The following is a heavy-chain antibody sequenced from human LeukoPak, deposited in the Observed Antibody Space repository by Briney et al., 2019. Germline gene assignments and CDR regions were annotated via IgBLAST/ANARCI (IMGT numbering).Heavy chain of an antibody. CDR2: IYTDGST. CDR1: GGSTSNSF. Sequence: PSETLSLTCTVSGGSTSNSFWSWIRQPAGKGLEWIGRIYTDGSTNSNPSLKSRVTISVDTSKNQFSLKLSSVTAADTAVYYCAITSVDGSSPQFDYWGQGTLVTVSS. D-gene: IGHD6-6*01. J-gene: IGHJ4*02. CDR3: AITSVDGSSPQFDY. V-gene: IGHV4-4*07.